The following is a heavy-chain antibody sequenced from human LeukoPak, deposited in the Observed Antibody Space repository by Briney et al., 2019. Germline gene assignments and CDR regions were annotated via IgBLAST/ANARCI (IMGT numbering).Heavy chain of an antibody. CDR1: GFTFSSYE. J-gene: IGHJ4*02. CDR3: ARGKDEYYGSGSYSYFDY. Sequence: PGGSLRLSCAASGFTFSSYEVNWVRQAPGKGLEWVSYISSSGSTIYYADSVKGRFTISRDNAKNSLYLQMNSLRAEDTAVYYCARGKDEYYGSGSYSYFDYWGQGTLVTVSS. V-gene: IGHV3-48*03. D-gene: IGHD3-10*01. CDR2: ISSSGSTI.